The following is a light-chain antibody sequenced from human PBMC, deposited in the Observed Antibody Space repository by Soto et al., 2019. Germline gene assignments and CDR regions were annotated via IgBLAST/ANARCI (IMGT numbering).Light chain of an antibody. Sequence: EIVLTQSPGTLSLSPXXXXXLSCRASQSVSSSYLAWYQQKPGQAPRLLIYGASSRATGIPDRFSGSGSGTDFTLTISRLEPEDFAVYYCQQYGSSPQNTFGQGTKLEIK. CDR2: GAS. J-gene: IGKJ2*01. V-gene: IGKV3-20*01. CDR3: QQYGSSPQNT. CDR1: QSVSSSY.